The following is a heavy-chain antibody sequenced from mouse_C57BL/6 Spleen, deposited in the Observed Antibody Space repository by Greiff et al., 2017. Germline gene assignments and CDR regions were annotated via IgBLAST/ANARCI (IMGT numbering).Heavy chain of an antibody. V-gene: IGHV1-69*01. Sequence: QVQLQQPGAELVMPGASVKLSCKASGYTFTSYWMHWVKQRPGQGLEWIGEIDPSDSYTKYNQKFKGKSTLTVDKSSSTAYMPLSSLTSEDSAVYYCARGDYFDYWGQGTTLTVSS. J-gene: IGHJ2*01. CDR3: ARGDYFDY. CDR1: GYTFTSYW. CDR2: IDPSDSYT.